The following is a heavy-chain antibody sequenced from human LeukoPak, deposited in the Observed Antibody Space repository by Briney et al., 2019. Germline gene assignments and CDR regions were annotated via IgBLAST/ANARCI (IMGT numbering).Heavy chain of an antibody. Sequence: GSLRLSCAASGFTFSEYSMNWVRQAPGKGLGWVSWIGISSGNTKYADSVKGRFTISGDNAKNSLYLQMNSLRVEDTAVYYCARDHNYAFDNWGQGTLVTVSS. CDR3: ARDHNYAFDN. D-gene: IGHD1-1*01. J-gene: IGHJ4*02. CDR2: IGISSGNT. V-gene: IGHV3-48*04. CDR1: GFTFSEYS.